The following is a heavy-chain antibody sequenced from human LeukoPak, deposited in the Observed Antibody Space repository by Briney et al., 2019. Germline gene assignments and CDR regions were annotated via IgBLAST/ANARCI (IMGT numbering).Heavy chain of an antibody. CDR1: GFTFNTYT. D-gene: IGHD3-22*01. V-gene: IGHV3-21*01. CDR3: VGGDSRKY. Sequence: TGGSLRLSCAASGFTFNTYTMNWVRQAPGKGLEWVSSIGRTSTDKYYADSVRGRFTISRDNAENSLYVQMTSLRAEDTAVYYCVGGDSRKYWGQGTLVTVSS. J-gene: IGHJ4*02. CDR2: IGRTSTDK.